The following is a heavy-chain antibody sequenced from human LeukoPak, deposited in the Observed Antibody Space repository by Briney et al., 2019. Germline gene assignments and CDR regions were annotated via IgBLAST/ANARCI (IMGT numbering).Heavy chain of an antibody. V-gene: IGHV4-59*01. D-gene: IGHD6-19*01. CDR2: IDYSGSA. CDR1: GGSISTFY. Sequence: TSETLSLTCTVSGGSISTFYWSWVRQPPGKGLEYIGYIDYSGSANYNPSLKSRVTISVDTSKNQFSLKLTYVTAADTAVYYCARDTSDWNYFDYWGLGTLVTVSS. CDR3: ARDTSDWNYFDY. J-gene: IGHJ4*02.